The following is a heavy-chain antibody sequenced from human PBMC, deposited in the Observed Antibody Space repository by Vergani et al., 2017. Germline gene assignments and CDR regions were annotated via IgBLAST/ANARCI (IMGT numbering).Heavy chain of an antibody. J-gene: IGHJ4*02. CDR3: ARGGPVVPAAIYY. CDR1: GYSISSGYY. V-gene: IGHV4-38-2*01. CDR2: IYHSGST. Sequence: QVQLQESGPGLVKPSETLSLTCAVSGYSISSGYYWGWIRQPPGKGLEWIGSIYHSGSTSYNPSLKSRVTISVDTSKNQFSLKLSSVTAADTAVYYCARGGPVVPAAIYYWGQGTLVTVSS. D-gene: IGHD2-2*01.